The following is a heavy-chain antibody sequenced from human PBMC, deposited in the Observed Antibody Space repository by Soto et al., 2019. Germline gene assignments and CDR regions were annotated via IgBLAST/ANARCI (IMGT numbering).Heavy chain of an antibody. J-gene: IGHJ5*02. CDR3: ARLGSGSYYINWFDP. V-gene: IGHV4-34*01. Sequence: SETLSLTCAVYGGSFSGYYWTWIRQPPGTGLEWIGEINHSGSTNYNPSLKSRVTISVDTSKNQFSLKLSSVTAADTAVYYCARLGSGSYYINWFDPWGQGTLVT. CDR2: INHSGST. CDR1: GGSFSGYY. D-gene: IGHD3-10*01.